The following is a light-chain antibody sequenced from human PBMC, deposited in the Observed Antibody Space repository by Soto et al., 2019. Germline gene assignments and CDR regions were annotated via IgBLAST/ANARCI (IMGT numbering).Light chain of an antibody. V-gene: IGKV1-9*01. CDR1: QGLSNY. Sequence: DIQLTQSPSCLSASVGDRVTITCRASQGLSNYLAWYQQKPGKVPKLLIYAASTLQSGVPSRFSGSGFGTEFNLTISSLQSEDFATYYCQQINTYPITFGQGTRLEIK. CDR3: QQINTYPIT. CDR2: AAS. J-gene: IGKJ5*01.